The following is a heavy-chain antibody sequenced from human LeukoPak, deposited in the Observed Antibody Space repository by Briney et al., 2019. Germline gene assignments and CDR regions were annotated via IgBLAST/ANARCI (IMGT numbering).Heavy chain of an antibody. CDR1: GFTFSSYA. CDR2: ISGSGGST. Sequence: TGGSLRLSCAASGFTFSSYAMSWVRQAPGKGLEWVSAISGSGGSTYYADSVKGRFTISRDNSKNTLSLQMNSLRAEDTAVYYCARSFRVVRGMDVWGKGTTVTVSS. V-gene: IGHV3-23*01. CDR3: ARSFRVVRGMDV. J-gene: IGHJ6*03. D-gene: IGHD3-10*01.